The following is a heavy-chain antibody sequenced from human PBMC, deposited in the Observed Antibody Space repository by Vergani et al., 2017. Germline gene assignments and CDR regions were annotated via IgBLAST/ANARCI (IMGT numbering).Heavy chain of an antibody. CDR1: GFTFSSYW. D-gene: IGHD3-10*01. V-gene: IGHV3-7*01. Sequence: EVQLVESGGGLVQPGGSLRLSRAASGFTFSSYWMSWVRQAPGKGLEWVANRKQDGSEKYYVDSVKGRFTISRDNAKNALYLQMNSLRAEDTAVYYCARDLWFGVTTSDYWGQGTLVTVSS. CDR3: ARDLWFGVTTSDY. J-gene: IGHJ4*02. CDR2: RKQDGSEK.